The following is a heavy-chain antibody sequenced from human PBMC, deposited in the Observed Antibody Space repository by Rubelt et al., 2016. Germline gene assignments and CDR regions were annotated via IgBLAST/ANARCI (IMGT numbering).Heavy chain of an antibody. CDR1: GGSFSGYY. J-gene: IGHJ4*02. Sequence: QVQLQQWGAGLLKPSETLSLTCAVYGGSFSGYYWSWIRQPPGKGLEWIGEINHRGSTNYNPSLKRRVTRSVARSKNQVAVKLSSVTAADTAGYDCGSHGAWGLSVYVINYWGQGTLVTVSS. V-gene: IGHV4-34*01. D-gene: IGHD3-16*01. CDR3: GSHGAWGLSVYVINY. CDR2: INHRGST.